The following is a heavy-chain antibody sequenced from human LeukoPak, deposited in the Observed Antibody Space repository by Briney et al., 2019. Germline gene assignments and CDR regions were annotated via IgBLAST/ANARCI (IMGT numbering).Heavy chain of an antibody. CDR1: GGSISSYY. D-gene: IGHD4-17*01. CDR2: IYYSGST. Sequence: SETLSLTCTVSGGSISSYYWSWIRQPPGKGLEWIGYIYYSGSTNYNPSLKSRVTISVDTSKNQFSLKLSSVTAADPAVYYCWSLAGDYHGADALDIWGQGTMVTVSS. CDR3: WSLAGDYHGADALDI. V-gene: IGHV4-59*01. J-gene: IGHJ3*02.